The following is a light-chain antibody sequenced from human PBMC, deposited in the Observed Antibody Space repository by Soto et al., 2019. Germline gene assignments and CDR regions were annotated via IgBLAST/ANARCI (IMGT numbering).Light chain of an antibody. J-gene: IGKJ1*01. CDR2: AAS. CDR3: QQYSSFPRT. CDR1: QSVSSGH. V-gene: IGKV3-20*01. Sequence: EIVLTQSPGTLSLSPVERATLSCRASQSVSSGHLAWYQQKPGQAPRLLIYAASGRATGIPDRFGGSGSGTDFTLIINRLEPEDFAVYYCQQYSSFPRTFGQGTKVDIK.